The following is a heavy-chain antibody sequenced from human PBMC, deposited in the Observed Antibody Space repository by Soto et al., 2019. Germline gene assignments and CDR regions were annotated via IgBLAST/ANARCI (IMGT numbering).Heavy chain of an antibody. CDR3: GSIAVAEGVVP. CDR2: IHPDGAT. J-gene: IGHJ5*02. V-gene: IGHV3-53*01. D-gene: IGHD6-19*01. Sequence: GGSLRLSCAASGFDVSYNYMSWVRQAPGKGLEWLSIIHPDGATYYAGSVKGRFTISRDNSKNTVHLQMNDLRGDDTSVYYCGSIAVAEGVVPWGQGTLVTVSS. CDR1: GFDVSYNY.